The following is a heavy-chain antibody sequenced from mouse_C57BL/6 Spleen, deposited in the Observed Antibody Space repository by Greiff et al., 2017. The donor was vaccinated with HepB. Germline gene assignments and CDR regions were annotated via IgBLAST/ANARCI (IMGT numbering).Heavy chain of an antibody. CDR3: ADSNYHYAMDY. V-gene: IGHV5-6*01. CDR2: ISSGGSYT. Sequence: DVHLVESGGDLVKPGGSLKLSCAASGFTFSSYGMSWVRQTPDKRLEWVATISSGGSYTYYPDSVKGRFTISRDNAKNTLYMQMSSLKSEDTAMYYCADSNYHYAMDYWGQRTSVTGSS. J-gene: IGHJ4*01. D-gene: IGHD2-5*01. CDR1: GFTFSSYG.